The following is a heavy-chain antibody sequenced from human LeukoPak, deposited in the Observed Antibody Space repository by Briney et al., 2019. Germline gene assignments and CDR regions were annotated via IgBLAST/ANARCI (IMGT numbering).Heavy chain of an antibody. J-gene: IGHJ4*02. Sequence: SETLSLTCTVSGGSISSYYWSWIRQPPGKGLEWIGYIYYSGSTNYNPSLKSRVTISVDTSKNQFSLKLSSVTAADTAVYYCARVTSRLGVCDYWGQGTLVTVPS. CDR3: ARVTSRLGVCDY. V-gene: IGHV4-59*08. CDR2: IYYSGST. D-gene: IGHD2-8*01. CDR1: GGSISSYY.